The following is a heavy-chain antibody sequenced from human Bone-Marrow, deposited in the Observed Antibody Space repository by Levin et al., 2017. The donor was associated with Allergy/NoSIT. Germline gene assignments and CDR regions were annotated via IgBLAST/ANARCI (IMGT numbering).Heavy chain of an antibody. D-gene: IGHD2-15*01. CDR2: ISDSGGAT. J-gene: IGHJ4*02. CDR3: AKRSWLENS. Sequence: GGSLRLSCAASGFTFNNYPMSWVRQAPGKGLEWVSAISDSGGATYYADSVKGRFTVSRDNSKNTLYLQMNSLRAEDTAVYYCAKRSWLENSWGQGTLVTVSS. V-gene: IGHV3-23*01. CDR1: GFTFNNYP.